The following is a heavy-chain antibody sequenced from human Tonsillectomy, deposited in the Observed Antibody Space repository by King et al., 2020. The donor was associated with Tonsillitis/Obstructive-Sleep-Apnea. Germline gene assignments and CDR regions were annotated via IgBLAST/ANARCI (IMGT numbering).Heavy chain of an antibody. CDR2: IIPIFGTA. D-gene: IGHD5-12*01. J-gene: IGHJ5*02. CDR1: GGTFSSYA. CDR3: ARRARYSGYDSLGPWFDP. V-gene: IGHV1-69*01. Sequence: QLVQSGAEVKKPGSSVKVSCKASGGTFSSYAISWVRQAPGQGLEWMGGIIPIFGTANYAQKFQGRVTITADESTSTAYMELSSLRSEDTAVYYCARRARYSGYDSLGPWFDPWGQGTLVTVSS.